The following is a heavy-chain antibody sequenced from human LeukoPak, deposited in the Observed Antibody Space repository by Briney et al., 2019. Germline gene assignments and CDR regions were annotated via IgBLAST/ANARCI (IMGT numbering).Heavy chain of an antibody. J-gene: IGHJ4*02. CDR3: ARDYCSKTSCFDY. V-gene: IGHV1-2*02. CDR1: GYSFTGYY. D-gene: IGHD2-2*01. Sequence: ASMKVSCKASGYSFTGYYIHWVRQAPGQGLEWMGWIKPNSGATKYAQKFQGRVTMTRDTSISTAYMELSRQRSDDTAVYYCARDYCSKTSCFDYWGQGTLVTVSS. CDR2: IKPNSGAT.